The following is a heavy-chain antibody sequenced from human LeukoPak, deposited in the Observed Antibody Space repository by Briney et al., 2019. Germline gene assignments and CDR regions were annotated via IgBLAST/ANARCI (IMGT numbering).Heavy chain of an antibody. J-gene: IGHJ4*02. CDR3: ARDRDSGSGSSPY. Sequence: PSETLSLTCSVSGGSISSYYWSWIRQPPGKGLEWIGYIYYSGSTNYNPSLKSRVTISVDTSKNQFSLKLSSVTAADTAVYYCARDRDSGSGSSPYWGQGTLVTVSS. V-gene: IGHV4-59*12. CDR2: IYYSGST. CDR1: GGSISSYY. D-gene: IGHD3-10*01.